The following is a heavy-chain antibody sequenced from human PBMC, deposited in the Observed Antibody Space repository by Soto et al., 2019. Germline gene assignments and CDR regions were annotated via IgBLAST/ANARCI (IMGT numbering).Heavy chain of an antibody. Sequence: GGSLRLSCAASGFTISSYAMSWVRQAPGKGLEWVSAISGSGGSTYYADSVKGRFTISRDNSKNTLYLQMNSLRAEDTAVYYCAKDRIAAVGEGEDYYYGMDFWCQGTTVP. CDR3: AKDRIAAVGEGEDYYYGMDF. CDR2: ISGSGGST. CDR1: GFTISSYA. J-gene: IGHJ6*02. V-gene: IGHV3-23*01. D-gene: IGHD6-13*01.